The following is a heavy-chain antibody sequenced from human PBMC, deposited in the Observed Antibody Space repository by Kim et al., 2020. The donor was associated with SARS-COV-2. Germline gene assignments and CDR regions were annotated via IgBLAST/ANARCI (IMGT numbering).Heavy chain of an antibody. V-gene: IGHV1-2*02. Sequence: QKFQGRVTMTRDTSITTAYMELSRLTSDDTAVYYCARGEGIVGATSWFDPWGQGTLVTVSS. D-gene: IGHD1-26*01. CDR3: ARGEGIVGATSWFDP. J-gene: IGHJ5*02.